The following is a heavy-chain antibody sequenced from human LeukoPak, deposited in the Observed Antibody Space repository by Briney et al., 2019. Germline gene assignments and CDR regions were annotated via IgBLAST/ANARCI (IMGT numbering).Heavy chain of an antibody. CDR2: IHPGRGDT. D-gene: IGHD7-27*01. CDR1: GYTFTDHY. CDR3: ARDHNWGPDY. J-gene: IGHJ4*02. V-gene: IGHV1-2*02. Sequence: ASVKVSCKALGYTFTDHYFHWLRQAPGQGIEWMGWIHPGRGDTNIAQKFQGRVSLTRDMSTSTAYMELSRLTSDETAVYYCARDHNWGPDYWGQGTLVSVSS.